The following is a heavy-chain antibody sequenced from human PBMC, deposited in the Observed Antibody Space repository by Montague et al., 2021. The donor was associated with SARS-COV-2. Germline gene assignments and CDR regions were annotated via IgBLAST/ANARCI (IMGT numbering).Heavy chain of an antibody. CDR3: AKDSGLLWFRELVCDAFDN. CDR2: ISGSGGRT. Sequence: SLRLSCAASGFTFSSYAMSWVRQAPGKGLEWVSVISGSGGRTYYADSVKGRFTIPRDNSKKTLYLQLNSLRAEDTAVYYSAKDSGLLWFRELVCDAFDNWGQETMVTVSS. D-gene: IGHD3-10*01. V-gene: IGHV3-23*01. CDR1: GFTFSSYA. J-gene: IGHJ3*02.